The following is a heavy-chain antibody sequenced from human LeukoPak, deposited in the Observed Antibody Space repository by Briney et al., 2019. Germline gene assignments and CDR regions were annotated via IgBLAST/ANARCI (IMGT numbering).Heavy chain of an antibody. J-gene: IGHJ6*03. CDR1: GGFLSTYY. CDR2: IYPSGTT. V-gene: IGHV4-4*07. CDR3: AKLGYYYYLDV. Sequence: SETLSLTCTVSGGFLSTYYWSWVRQPAGKGLEWIGRIYPSGTTNYNPSLKSRVSMAVDTSKNQFSLKLYSVTVADTAVYYCAKLGYYYYLDVWGKGTTVTVSS. D-gene: IGHD3-16*01.